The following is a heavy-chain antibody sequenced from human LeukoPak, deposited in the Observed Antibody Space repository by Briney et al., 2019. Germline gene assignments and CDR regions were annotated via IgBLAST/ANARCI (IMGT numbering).Heavy chain of an antibody. CDR3: VRGGVGCFDL. V-gene: IGHV3-74*01. Sequence: GGSLRLSCAASGFTFDYYWMHWFRQAPGKGLVLVSRIHSDGSSTTYADSVKGRFTISRDNAKNPVDLQMNSLRVDDTAVYYCVRGGVGCFDLWGRGPLVTVSS. D-gene: IGHD2-8*02. CDR1: GFTFDYYW. J-gene: IGHJ2*01. CDR2: IHSDGSST.